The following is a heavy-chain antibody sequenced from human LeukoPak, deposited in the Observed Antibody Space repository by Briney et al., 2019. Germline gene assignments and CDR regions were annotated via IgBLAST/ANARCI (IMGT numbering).Heavy chain of an antibody. CDR1: GYTFTGYY. CDR3: ARGPPINDFWSGYYTLFDY. V-gene: IGHV1-2*02. CDR2: INPNSGGT. D-gene: IGHD3-3*01. J-gene: IGHJ4*02. Sequence: ASVKVSCKASGYTFTGYYMHWVRQAPGQGLEWMGWINPNSGGTNYAQKFQGRVTMTRDTSISTAYMELSRLRSDDTAVYYCARGPPINDFWSGYYTLFDYWGQGTLVTVSS.